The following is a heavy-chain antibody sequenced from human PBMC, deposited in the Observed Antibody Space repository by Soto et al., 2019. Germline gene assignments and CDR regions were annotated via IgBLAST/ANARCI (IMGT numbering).Heavy chain of an antibody. J-gene: IGHJ4*02. CDR3: TRARYGDHFDS. CDR1: GDSMTGAN. V-gene: IGHV4-59*01. Sequence: QVQLQESGPGLLKPSETLSLTCSVSGDSMTGANWGWFRQSPEKRLEWIGYIDYSGSTNYNPSLRSRITITIDTSSNQFSLNLASVTAADAAVYYCTRARYGDHFDSWGQGTLVTVSS. D-gene: IGHD4-17*01. CDR2: IDYSGST.